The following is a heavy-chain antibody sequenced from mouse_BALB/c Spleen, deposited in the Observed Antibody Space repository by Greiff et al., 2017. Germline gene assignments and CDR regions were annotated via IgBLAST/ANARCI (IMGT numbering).Heavy chain of an antibody. D-gene: IGHD2-12*01. Sequence: VKLQESGAELARPGASVKLSCKASGYTFTDYYINWVKQRTGQGLEWIGEIYPGSGNTYYNEKFKGKATLTADKSSSTAYMQLSSLTSEDSAVYFCARSHDEGNYFDYWGQGTTLTVSS. CDR1: GYTFTDYY. CDR2: IYPGSGNT. CDR3: ARSHDEGNYFDY. J-gene: IGHJ2*01. V-gene: IGHV1-77*01.